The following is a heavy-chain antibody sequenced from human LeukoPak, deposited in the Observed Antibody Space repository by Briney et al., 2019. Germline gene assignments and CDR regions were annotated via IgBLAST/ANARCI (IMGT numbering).Heavy chain of an antibody. CDR2: IYYSGST. Sequence: SETLSLTCTVSGGSISSSSYYWGWIRQPPGKGLEWIGSIYYSGSTYYNPSLKSRVTISVDTSKNQFSLKLSSVIVADTAVYYCARYTWGSYPTFEDYWGQGTLVTVSS. CDR1: GGSISSSSYY. D-gene: IGHD3-16*02. V-gene: IGHV4-39*07. CDR3: ARYTWGSYPTFEDY. J-gene: IGHJ4*02.